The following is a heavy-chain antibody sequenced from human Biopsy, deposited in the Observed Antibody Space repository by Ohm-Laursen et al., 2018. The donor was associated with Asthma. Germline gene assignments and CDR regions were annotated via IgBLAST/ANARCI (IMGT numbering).Heavy chain of an antibody. J-gene: IGHJ4*02. V-gene: IGHV4-30-4*01. CDR2: IYYIGST. CDR3: ARRGGVRRYFDY. CDR1: GGSISSGAYY. Sequence: TLSLTCTVSGGSISSGAYYWSWVRQPPGKGLEWIGYIYYIGSTYYNPSLKSRVAISLDTSKNQFSLKLSSVTAADTAVYFRARRGGVRRYFDYWGQGTLVTVSS. D-gene: IGHD3-16*01.